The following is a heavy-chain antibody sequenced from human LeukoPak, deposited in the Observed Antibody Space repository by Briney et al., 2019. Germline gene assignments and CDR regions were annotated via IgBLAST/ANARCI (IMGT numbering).Heavy chain of an antibody. CDR1: GFSFSSYS. Sequence: GGSLRLSCAASGFSFSSYSIGWVRHAPWKGLEWVSAISGSGGSTYYADSVKGRFTISRDNSKNTLYLQMNSLRAEDTAVYYCAKDGPQWEHLYWGQGTLVTVSS. V-gene: IGHV3-23*01. CDR3: AKDGPQWEHLY. D-gene: IGHD1-26*01. J-gene: IGHJ4*02. CDR2: ISGSGGST.